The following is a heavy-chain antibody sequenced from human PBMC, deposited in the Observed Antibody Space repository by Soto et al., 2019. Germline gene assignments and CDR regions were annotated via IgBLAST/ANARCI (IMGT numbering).Heavy chain of an antibody. Sequence: SETLSLTCTVSGGSISSGGYYWSWIRQHPGKGLEWIGYIYYSGSTYYNPSLKSRVTISVDTSKNQFSLKLSSVTAADTAVYYCARVRAVFPIAVAGTPNWFDPWGQGTLVTVSS. D-gene: IGHD6-19*01. V-gene: IGHV4-31*03. J-gene: IGHJ5*02. CDR1: GGSISSGGYY. CDR3: ARVRAVFPIAVAGTPNWFDP. CDR2: IYYSGST.